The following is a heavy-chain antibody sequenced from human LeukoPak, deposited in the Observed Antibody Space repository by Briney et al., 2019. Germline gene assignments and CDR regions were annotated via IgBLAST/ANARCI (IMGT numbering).Heavy chain of an antibody. CDR3: ARDEYSVFDY. CDR2: IKQDGSER. CDR1: GFTFSTYW. D-gene: IGHD6-6*01. Sequence: GGSLRLSCAVSGFTFSTYWMSWVRQAPGKGLEWVANIKQDGSERYYVDSMKGRFTISRDNARNSLYLQMNSLRAEDTAVYYCARDEYSVFDYWGQGTLVTVSS. J-gene: IGHJ4*02. V-gene: IGHV3-7*01.